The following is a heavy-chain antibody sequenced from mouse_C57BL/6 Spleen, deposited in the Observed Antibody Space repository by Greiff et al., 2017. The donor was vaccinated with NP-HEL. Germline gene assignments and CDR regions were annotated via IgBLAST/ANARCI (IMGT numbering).Heavy chain of an antibody. CDR3: ARNGGSSYLYWYFDV. CDR1: GYTFTSYW. D-gene: IGHD1-1*01. J-gene: IGHJ1*03. V-gene: IGHV1-50*01. CDR2: IDPSDSYT. Sequence: QVQLQQSGAELVKPGASVKLSCKASGYTFTSYWMQWVKQRPGQGLEWIGEIDPSDSYTNYNQKFKGKATLTVDTSSSTAYMQLSSLTSEDSAVYYCARNGGSSYLYWYFDVWGTGTTVTVSS.